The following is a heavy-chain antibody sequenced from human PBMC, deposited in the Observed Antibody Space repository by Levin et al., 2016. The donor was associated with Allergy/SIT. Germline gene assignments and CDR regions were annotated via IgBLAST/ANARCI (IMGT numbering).Heavy chain of an antibody. CDR3: ARGWATVTTSRVRRMYCFDY. Sequence: SETPSLTCAVYGGSFSGYYWSWIRQPPGKGLEWIGEINHSGSTNYNPSLKSRVTISVDTSKNQFSLKLSSVTAADTAVYYCARGWATVTTSRVRRMYCFDYWGQGTLVTVSS. CDR1: GGSFSGYY. J-gene: IGHJ4*02. D-gene: IGHD4-11*01. CDR2: INHSGST. V-gene: IGHV4-34*01.